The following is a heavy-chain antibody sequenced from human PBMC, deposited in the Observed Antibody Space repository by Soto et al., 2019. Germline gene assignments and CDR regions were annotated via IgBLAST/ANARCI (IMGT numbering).Heavy chain of an antibody. CDR2: ISGSGFKK. D-gene: IGHD1-26*01. J-gene: IGHJ5*02. CDR1: GFIFENFG. V-gene: IGHV3-23*01. CDR3: AKNQGVELVPLATVDWFDP. Sequence: PGGSLRLSCAASGFIFENFGKSWVRQAPGKGLEWISSISGSGFKKYYADSVKGRFTISRDNSKSTVYLELNNLSAEDTAVYHCAKNQGVELVPLATVDWFDPWGQGSVVTVYS.